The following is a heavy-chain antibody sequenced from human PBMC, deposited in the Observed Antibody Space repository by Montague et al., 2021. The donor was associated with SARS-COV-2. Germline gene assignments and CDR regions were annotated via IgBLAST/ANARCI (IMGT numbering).Heavy chain of an antibody. D-gene: IGHD3-3*01. Sequence: SLRLSCAASGFTFSSYAMSWVRQAPGKGLEWVSVIYSGGSSTYYADSLKGRFTISRDNSKNTLYLQMNSLRAEDTAVYYCAKDLEEFTTIFGVATQSPLVLGVWGQGTTVTVSS. CDR1: GFTFSSYA. CDR2: IYSGGSST. CDR3: AKDLEEFTTIFGVATQSPLVLGV. V-gene: IGHV3-23*03. J-gene: IGHJ6*02.